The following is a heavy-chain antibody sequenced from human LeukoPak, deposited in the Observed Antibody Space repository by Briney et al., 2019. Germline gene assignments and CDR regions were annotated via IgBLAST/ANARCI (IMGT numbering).Heavy chain of an antibody. J-gene: IGHJ4*02. CDR1: GFTFSDYY. CDR2: ISSSGSTI. D-gene: IGHD6-13*01. V-gene: IGHV3-11*01. CDR3: AKEPGAAAGTVWGYFDH. Sequence: GGSLRLSCAASGFTFSDYYMSWIRQAPGKGLEWVSYISSSGSTIYYADSVKGRFTISRDNSKNTLYLQMNSLRAEDTAVYYCAKEPGAAAGTVWGYFDHWGQGTLVTVSS.